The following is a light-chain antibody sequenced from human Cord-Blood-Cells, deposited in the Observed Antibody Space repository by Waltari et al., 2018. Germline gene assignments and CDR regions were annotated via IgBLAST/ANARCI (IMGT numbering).Light chain of an antibody. CDR1: SSAVGGYND. Sequence: QSALTQPPSASGSPGPSVTISCPGTSSAVGGYNDVSWYQQHPGKAPKLMIYEVSKRPSGVPDRFSGSKSGNTASLTVSGLQAEDEADYYCSSYAGSKVFGGGTKLTVL. J-gene: IGLJ2*01. CDR2: EVS. V-gene: IGLV2-8*01. CDR3: SSYAGSKV.